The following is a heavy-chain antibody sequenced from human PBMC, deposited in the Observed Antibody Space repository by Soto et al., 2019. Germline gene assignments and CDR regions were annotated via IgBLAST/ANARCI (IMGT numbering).Heavy chain of an antibody. CDR2: IWYDGSNK. J-gene: IGHJ4*02. Sequence: GGSLRLSCAASGFTFSSYGMHWVRQAPGKGLEWVAVIWYDGSNKYFADSVKGRFTISRDNSKNTLYLQMNSLRAEDTAVYYCARVQKEMGSVVVVAATPPWSPADYWGQGTLVTVSS. D-gene: IGHD2-15*01. CDR3: ARVQKEMGSVVVVAATPPWSPADY. V-gene: IGHV3-33*01. CDR1: GFTFSSYG.